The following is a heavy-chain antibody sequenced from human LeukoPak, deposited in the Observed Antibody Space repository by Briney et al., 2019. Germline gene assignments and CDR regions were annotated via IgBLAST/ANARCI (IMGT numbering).Heavy chain of an antibody. CDR3: ARCYYDFWSGVPSGNWFDP. J-gene: IGHJ5*02. D-gene: IGHD3-3*01. Sequence: GASVKVSCKASGYTFTSYDINWVRQATAQGVEWMGWMNPNSGNTGYAQKFQGRVTMTRNTSISTAYMELSSLRFEDTAVYYCARCYYDFWSGVPSGNWFDPWGQGTLVTVSS. CDR1: GYTFTSYD. V-gene: IGHV1-8*01. CDR2: MNPNSGNT.